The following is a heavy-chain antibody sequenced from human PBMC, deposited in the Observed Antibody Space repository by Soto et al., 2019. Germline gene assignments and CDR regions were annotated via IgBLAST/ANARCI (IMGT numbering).Heavy chain of an antibody. V-gene: IGHV4-30-4*01. CDR1: GGSISSGDYY. Sequence: PSETLSLTCTVSGGSISSGDYYWSWIRQPPGKGLEWIGYIYYSGSTYYNPSLKSRVTISVDTSKNQFSLKLSSVTAADTAVYYCARVVDYYDSSGHYYFGTYYDYWGQGTLVTVSS. J-gene: IGHJ4*02. CDR2: IYYSGST. D-gene: IGHD3-22*01. CDR3: ARVVDYYDSSGHYYFGTYYDY.